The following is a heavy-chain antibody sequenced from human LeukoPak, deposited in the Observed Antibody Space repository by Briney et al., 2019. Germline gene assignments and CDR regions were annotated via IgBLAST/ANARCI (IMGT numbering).Heavy chain of an antibody. CDR2: IYPGDSDT. D-gene: IGHD3-22*01. CDR3: ARQARRNYYDSSGYYFDY. CDR1: GYSFTSYW. J-gene: IGHJ4*02. Sequence: GESLKISCKGSGYSFTSYWIGWVRQMPGKGLEWMGIIYPGDSDTRYSPSFQGQVTISADKSISTAYLQWSSLKASYTAMYYCARQARRNYYDSSGYYFDYWGQGTLVTVSS. V-gene: IGHV5-51*01.